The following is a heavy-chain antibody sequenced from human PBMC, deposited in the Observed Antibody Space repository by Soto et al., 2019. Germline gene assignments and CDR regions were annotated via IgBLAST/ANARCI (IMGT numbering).Heavy chain of an antibody. D-gene: IGHD2-2*01. CDR1: GGSLSSYY. Sequence: QVQLQESGPGLVKPSETLSLTCTVSGGSLSSYYWSWLRQPAGTGLEWIGRISTSGSTNYNPSLKSRATMSVDTSKNQFSLRLSSVTAADTDVYYCARGSCRSRSCYGFDYWGQGTLVTVSS. CDR2: ISTSGST. CDR3: ARGSCRSRSCYGFDY. J-gene: IGHJ4*02. V-gene: IGHV4-4*07.